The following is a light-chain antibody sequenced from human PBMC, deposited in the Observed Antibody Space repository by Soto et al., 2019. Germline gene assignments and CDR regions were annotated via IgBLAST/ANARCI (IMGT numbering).Light chain of an antibody. Sequence: QSALTQPPSASGSPGQSVTLSCTGTSSDVGAYNYVSWYQQHPGKAPKLVIYEVSKRPSGVPDRFSSSQSGNTASLTVSGLQTDDEADYYCSSYAGSNNLIFGGGTKLTVL. J-gene: IGLJ2*01. CDR3: SSYAGSNNLI. V-gene: IGLV2-8*01. CDR2: EVS. CDR1: SSDVGAYNY.